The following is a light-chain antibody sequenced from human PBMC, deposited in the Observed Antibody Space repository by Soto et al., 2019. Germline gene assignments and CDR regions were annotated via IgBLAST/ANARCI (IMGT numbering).Light chain of an antibody. CDR1: SSNIGAGYD. Sequence: QSVLTQPPSVSGAPGQRVTISCTGSSSNIGAGYDVHWYQQLPGTAPKLLIYGVSNRPSGVPDRFSGSKSGTSASLAITGLQADDEADYYCQSYDTSLSGSGVVFGGGTQLTVL. CDR2: GVS. V-gene: IGLV1-40*01. J-gene: IGLJ2*01. CDR3: QSYDTSLSGSGVV.